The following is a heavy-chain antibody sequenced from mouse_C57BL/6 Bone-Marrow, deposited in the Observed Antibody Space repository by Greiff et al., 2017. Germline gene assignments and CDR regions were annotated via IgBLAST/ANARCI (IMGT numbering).Heavy chain of an antibody. CDR2: ISSGGEYI. Sequence: DVTLVESGEGLVKPGGSLKLSCAASGFTFSSYAMSWVRQTPEKRLEWVAYISSGGEYIYYADTVKGRFTISRDNARNTLYLQMSSLKSEDTAIYYCTLYSNYLAWFAYWGQGTLVTVTA. CDR1: GFTFSSYA. CDR3: TLYSNYLAWFAY. D-gene: IGHD2-5*01. V-gene: IGHV5-9-1*02. J-gene: IGHJ3*01.